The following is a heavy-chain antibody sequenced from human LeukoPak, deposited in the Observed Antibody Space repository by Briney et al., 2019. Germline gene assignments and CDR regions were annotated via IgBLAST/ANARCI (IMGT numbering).Heavy chain of an antibody. D-gene: IGHD3-22*01. V-gene: IGHV1-18*01. Sequence: GASVKVSCKASGYTFTSYGISWVRQAPGQGLEWMGWISAYNGNTNYAQKLQGRVTMTTDTSTSTAYMELRSLRSDDTAVYYCARIGHYYDSSGYYQDWGQGTLVTVSS. CDR3: ARIGHYYDSSGYYQD. CDR1: GYTFTSYG. CDR2: ISAYNGNT. J-gene: IGHJ4*02.